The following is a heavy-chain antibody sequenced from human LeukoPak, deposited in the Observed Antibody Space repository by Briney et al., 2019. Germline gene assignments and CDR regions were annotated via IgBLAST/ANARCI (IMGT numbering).Heavy chain of an antibody. V-gene: IGHV4-59*01. CDR1: GGSISSYY. CDR3: ARSGGTWSYNY. D-gene: IGHD1-26*01. J-gene: IGHJ4*02. Sequence: ETLSLTCTVSGGSISSYYWSWIRQPPGQGLEWIGYIYYSGSTHYNPSLKSRVTISADTSKNQFSLNLTSVTAADTAVYYCARSGGTWSYNYWGQGTLVTVSS. CDR2: IYYSGST.